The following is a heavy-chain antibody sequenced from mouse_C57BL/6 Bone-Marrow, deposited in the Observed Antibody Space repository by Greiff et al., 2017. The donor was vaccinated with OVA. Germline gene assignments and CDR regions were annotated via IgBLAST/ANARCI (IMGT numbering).Heavy chain of an antibody. CDR1: GYTFTSYW. V-gene: IGHV1-74*01. J-gene: IGHJ3*01. CDR2: IHPSDSDT. Sequence: QVQLKQPGAELVKPGASVKLSCKASGYTFTSYWMHWVKQRPGQGLEWIGRIHPSDSDTNYNQKFKGKATLTVDKSSSTAYMQLSSLTSEDSAVYYCRIGGLLAGFAYWGQGTLVTVSA. D-gene: IGHD1-1*01. CDR3: RIGGLLAGFAY.